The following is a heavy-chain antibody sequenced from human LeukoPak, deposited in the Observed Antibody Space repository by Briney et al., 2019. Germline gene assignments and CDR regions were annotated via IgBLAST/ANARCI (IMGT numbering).Heavy chain of an antibody. CDR2: INPNSGGT. CDR3: ARSSDEVDFWSGYYDY. CDR1: GYTFTGYY. V-gene: IGHV1-2*02. J-gene: IGHJ4*02. D-gene: IGHD3-3*01. Sequence: GASVKVSCKASGYTFTGYYMHWVRQAPGQGLEWMGWINPNSGGTNYAQKFQGRVTMTRDTSISTAYMELSRLRSDDTAVYYCARSSDEVDFWSGYYDYWGQGTLVTVSS.